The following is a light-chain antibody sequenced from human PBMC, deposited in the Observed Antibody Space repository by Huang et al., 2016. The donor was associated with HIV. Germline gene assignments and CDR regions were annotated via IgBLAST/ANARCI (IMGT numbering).Light chain of an antibody. CDR1: QSLLHSNGYNY. CDR3: MQALQTWT. J-gene: IGKJ1*01. V-gene: IGKV2-28*01. CDR2: LGS. Sequence: DIVMTQSPLSLPVTPGEPASISCRSSQSLLHSNGYNYLDWYLQKPGQSPQLLIYLGSNQAPGVPDRFSCSGSGTDFTLKNSRVEAEDVGVYYCMQALQTWTFGQGTKVEIK.